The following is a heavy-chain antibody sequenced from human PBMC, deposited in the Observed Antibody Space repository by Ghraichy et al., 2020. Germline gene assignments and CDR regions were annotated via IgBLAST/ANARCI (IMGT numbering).Heavy chain of an antibody. V-gene: IGHV2-5*02. CDR1: GLSLSTNGVG. J-gene: IGHJ4*02. D-gene: IGHD3-3*01. CDR2: IFWDDDK. Sequence: SGPTLVKPTQTLTLTCTFSGLSLSTNGVGVGWIHQPPGKALEWLAIIFWDDDKRYSPSLKSRLTITKDTSKNQVVLTMTNMDPVDTATYYCTHRFNWNYFDYWGQGALVTVSS. CDR3: THRFNWNYFDY.